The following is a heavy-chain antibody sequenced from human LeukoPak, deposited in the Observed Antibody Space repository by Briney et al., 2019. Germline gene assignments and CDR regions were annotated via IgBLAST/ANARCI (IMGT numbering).Heavy chain of an antibody. V-gene: IGHV1-46*01. CDR1: GYTFTGYY. CDR3: ARGWITMVRGGPIDY. Sequence: ASVKVSCKASGYTFTGYYMHWVRQAPGQGLEWMGIINPSGGSTSYAQKFQGRVTMTRDMSTSTVYMELSSLRSEDTAVYYCARGWITMVRGGPIDYWGQGTLVTVSS. D-gene: IGHD3-10*01. J-gene: IGHJ4*02. CDR2: INPSGGST.